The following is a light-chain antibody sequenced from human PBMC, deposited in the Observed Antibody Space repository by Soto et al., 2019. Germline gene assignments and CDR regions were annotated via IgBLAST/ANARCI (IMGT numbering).Light chain of an antibody. V-gene: IGLV2-14*01. Sequence: QSVLTQPASVSGSPGQSITISCAGTRSDNGASNSVSWYQHLPGRSPTLIIYEATNRPSGVSERFSGSKAGDTASLTISGLQADDEAEYFCISYKPDVPFVLGSGTKVT. J-gene: IGLJ1*01. CDR2: EAT. CDR3: ISYKPDVPFV. CDR1: RSDNGASNS.